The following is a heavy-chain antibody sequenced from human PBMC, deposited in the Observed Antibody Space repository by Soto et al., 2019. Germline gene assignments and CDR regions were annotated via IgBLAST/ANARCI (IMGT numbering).Heavy chain of an antibody. J-gene: IGHJ5*02. CDR1: GGTFSSYA. V-gene: IGHV1-69*13. Sequence: AVKVSCKSSGGTFSSYAISWVRQAPGQGLEWMGGIIPIFGTANYAQKFQGRVTITADESTSTAYMELSSLRSEDTAVYYCARAVPIDTMLRGGAWFDPWGQGTLVTVSS. D-gene: IGHD3-10*01. CDR3: ARAVPIDTMLRGGAWFDP. CDR2: IIPIFGTA.